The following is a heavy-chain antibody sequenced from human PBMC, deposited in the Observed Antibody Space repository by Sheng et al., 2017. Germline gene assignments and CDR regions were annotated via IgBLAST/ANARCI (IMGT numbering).Heavy chain of an antibody. CDR2: IIPILDMT. Sequence: QVQLVQSGAEVKKPGSSVKVSCQASGGMFSSLVISWVRQAPGQGLEWMGGIIPILDMTKFAQKLQGRVTITADTSTSTAYMELSSLRSEDTAMYYCATDRDYDDHGDAFDIWGQGTMVTVSS. V-gene: IGHV1-69*04. CDR3: ATDRDYDDHGDAFDI. J-gene: IGHJ3*02. D-gene: IGHD4-17*01. CDR1: GGMFSSLV.